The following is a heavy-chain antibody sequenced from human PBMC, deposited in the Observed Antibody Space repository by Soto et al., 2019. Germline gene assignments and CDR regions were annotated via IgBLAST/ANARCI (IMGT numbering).Heavy chain of an antibody. D-gene: IGHD3-22*01. V-gene: IGHV1-69*13. J-gene: IGHJ6*02. Sequence: SVKVSCKASGGTFSSYAISWVRQAPGQGLEWMGGIIPIFGTANYAQKFQGRVTITADESTSTAYMELSSLRSEDTAVYYCARYDSSGYYPPYYYYGMDVWGQGTTVTVSS. CDR2: IIPIFGTA. CDR1: GGTFSSYA. CDR3: ARYDSSGYYPPYYYYGMDV.